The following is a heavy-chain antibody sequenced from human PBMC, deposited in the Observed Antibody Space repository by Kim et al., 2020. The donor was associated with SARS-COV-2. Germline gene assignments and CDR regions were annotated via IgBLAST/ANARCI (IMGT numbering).Heavy chain of an antibody. CDR3: ARDWFCRDDRCLNCFDP. J-gene: IGHJ5*01. CDR1: GYTFTSYG. V-gene: IGHV1-18*04. D-gene: IGHD2-15*01. CDR2: IRTSKGDT. Sequence: ASVKVSCKASGYTFTSYGISWVRQAPGQGLEWMGWIRTSKGDTRYAQKFQGRVTLTTDTPTSTAYMELRSLRSDDTAVYYCARDWFCRDDRCLNCFDPWGQGTLVTVSS.